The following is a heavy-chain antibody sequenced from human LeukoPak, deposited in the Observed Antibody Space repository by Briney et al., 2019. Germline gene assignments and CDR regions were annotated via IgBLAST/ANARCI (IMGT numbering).Heavy chain of an antibody. D-gene: IGHD5-24*01. V-gene: IGHV3-21*01. CDR3: ARNQIGLQCGADY. CDR1: GFTFSHYS. CDR2: ISSSSSYI. J-gene: IGHJ4*02. Sequence: SGGSLRLSCEASGFTFSHYSMNWVRQAPGKGLEWVSSISSSSSYIYYADSVKGRFTISRDNAKKSLYLQMNSLRAEDTAVYYCARNQIGLQCGADYWGQGTLVTVSS.